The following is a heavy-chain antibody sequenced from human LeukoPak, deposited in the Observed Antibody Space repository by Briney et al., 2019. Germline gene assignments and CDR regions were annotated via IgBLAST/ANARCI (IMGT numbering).Heavy chain of an antibody. CDR3: ARGGSSSYGDY. J-gene: IGHJ4*02. Sequence: PGGSLRLSCAASGFTFSSPAMSWVRQTPGKGLEWVSSISSSSSYIYYADSVKGRFTISRDNAKNSLYLQMNSLRAEDTAVYYCARGGSSSYGDYWGQGTLVTVSS. CDR2: ISSSSSYI. D-gene: IGHD6-13*01. CDR1: GFTFSSPA. V-gene: IGHV3-21*01.